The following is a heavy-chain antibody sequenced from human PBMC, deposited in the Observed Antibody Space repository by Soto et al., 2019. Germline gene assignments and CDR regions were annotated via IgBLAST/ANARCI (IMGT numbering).Heavy chain of an antibody. Sequence: SETLSLTCAVYGGSFSGYYWSWIRQPPGKGLEWIGEINHSGSTNYNPSLKSRVTISVDTFKNQFSLKLSSVTAADTAVYYCARCGVVTYYYYYGMDVWGQGTTVTVSS. CDR1: GGSFSGYY. CDR3: ARCGVVTYYYYYGMDV. CDR2: INHSGST. J-gene: IGHJ6*02. D-gene: IGHD3-3*01. V-gene: IGHV4-34*01.